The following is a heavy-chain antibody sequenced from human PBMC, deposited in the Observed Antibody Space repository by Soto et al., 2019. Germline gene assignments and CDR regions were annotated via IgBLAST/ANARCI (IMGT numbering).Heavy chain of an antibody. CDR2: INAGNGNT. CDR3: ARDRRYDFWGGSDY. CDR1: GYTFTSYA. V-gene: IGHV1-3*01. Sequence: ASVKVSCKASGYTFTSYAMHWVRQAPGQRLEWMGWINAGNGNTKYSQKFQGRVTITRDTSASTAYMELSSLRSEDTAVYYCARDRRYDFWGGSDYWGQGTLVTVSS. D-gene: IGHD3-3*01. J-gene: IGHJ4*02.